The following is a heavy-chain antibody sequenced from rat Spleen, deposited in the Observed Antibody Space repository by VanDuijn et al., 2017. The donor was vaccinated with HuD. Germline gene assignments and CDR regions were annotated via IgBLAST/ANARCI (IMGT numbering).Heavy chain of an antibody. V-gene: IGHV2-15*01. CDR2: IWSGGST. J-gene: IGHJ2*01. D-gene: IGHD1-2*01. Sequence: QVQLKESGPGLVQPSQTLSLTCTVSGFSLTSYHVSWVRQPPGKGLEWIGAIWSGGSTDDSSALKSRLSNSKDTSKSQVFLKMNSLQTEDTATYYCTRDSYSSYIYFDYWGQGVMVTVSS. CDR3: TRDSYSSYIYFDY. CDR1: GFSLTSYH.